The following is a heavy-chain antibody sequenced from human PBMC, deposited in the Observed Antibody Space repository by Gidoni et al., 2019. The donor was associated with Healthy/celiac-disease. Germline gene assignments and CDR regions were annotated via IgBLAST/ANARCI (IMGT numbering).Heavy chain of an antibody. CDR3: FLPAHYYYGSGSYYNYPIGYYYMDV. CDR2: IYHSGST. J-gene: IGHJ6*03. Sequence: QVQLQESGPGLVKPSGTLSLTCAVSGGSISSSNWWSWVRQPPGKGLEWIGEIYHSGSTNYNPSLKSRVTISVDKSKNQFSLKLSSVTAADTAVYYCFLPAHYYYGSGSYYNYPIGYYYMDVWGKGTTVTVSS. V-gene: IGHV4-4*02. CDR1: GGSISSSNW. D-gene: IGHD3-10*01.